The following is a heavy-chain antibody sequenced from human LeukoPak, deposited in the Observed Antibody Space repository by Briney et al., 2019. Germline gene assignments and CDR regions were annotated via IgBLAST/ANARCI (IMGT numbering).Heavy chain of an antibody. V-gene: IGHV3-11*01. D-gene: IGHD2-2*01. Sequence: PGGSLRLSCAASGFTFSDYYMSWIRQAPGKGLEWVSYISSSGSTIYYADSVKGRFTISRDNSKNTLYLQMNSLRAEDTAVYYCAKGPPVVVPAAMTYYYYGMDVWGQGTTVTVSS. CDR3: AKGPPVVVPAAMTYYYYGMDV. J-gene: IGHJ6*02. CDR1: GFTFSDYY. CDR2: ISSSGSTI.